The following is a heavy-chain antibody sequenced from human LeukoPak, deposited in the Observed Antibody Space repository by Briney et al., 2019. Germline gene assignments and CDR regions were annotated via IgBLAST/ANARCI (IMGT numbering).Heavy chain of an antibody. CDR1: GFTFSSYG. D-gene: IGHD3-3*01. Sequence: GGSLRLSCAASGFTFSSYGMHWVRQAPGKGLEWVAVIWYDGSNKYYADSVKGRFTISRDNSKNTLYLQMNSLRAEDTAVYYCARDSNDLGPLEQGWFDPWGQGTLVTVSS. V-gene: IGHV3-33*01. CDR2: IWYDGSNK. J-gene: IGHJ5*02. CDR3: ARDSNDLGPLEQGWFDP.